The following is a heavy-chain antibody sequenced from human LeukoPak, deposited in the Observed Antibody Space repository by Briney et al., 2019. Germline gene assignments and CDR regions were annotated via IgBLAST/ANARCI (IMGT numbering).Heavy chain of an antibody. CDR1: GDSVSGHSAA. CDR2: TYYRSKWYT. D-gene: IGHD3-10*01. Sequence: SQTLSLTCAISGDSVSGHSAAWNWIRQSPSRGLEWLGRTYYRSKWYTDYAVSVKSRITINPDTSKNQFSLQLNSVTPEDTAVYYCARATAGFGEFLPGNYYYYYYMDVWGKGTTVTISS. CDR3: ARATAGFGEFLPGNYYYYYYMDV. J-gene: IGHJ6*03. V-gene: IGHV6-1*01.